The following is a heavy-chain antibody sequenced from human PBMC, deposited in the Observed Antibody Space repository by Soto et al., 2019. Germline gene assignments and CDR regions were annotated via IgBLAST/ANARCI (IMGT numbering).Heavy chain of an antibody. CDR2: LNPSYGST. CDR3: ASAVIATKENRQVYYGLYV. CDR1: GYTFSTYY. D-gene: IGHD2-21*01. V-gene: IGHV1-46*01. J-gene: IGHJ6*02. Sequence: AAVKLYCKPSGYTFSTYYMHWVRPAPGQVLEWIGLLNPSYGSTRYAQKFRGRVTVTSDTSTSTVYMDVIILRSEDTAIYYCASAVIATKENRQVYYGLYVWG.